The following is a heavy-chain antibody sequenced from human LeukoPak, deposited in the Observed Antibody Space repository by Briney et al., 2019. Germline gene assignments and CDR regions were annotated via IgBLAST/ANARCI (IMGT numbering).Heavy chain of an antibody. CDR1: GFTFGNYT. Sequence: GGSLRLSCAASGFTFGNYTMHWVRQAPGKGLEWVSLIRWDGNKKYYADSVKGRFTISRDDCKNSLYLQMNSLRAEDTAVYYWGKGGARLHSYYFDYWGQGTLVTVSS. D-gene: IGHD1-26*01. J-gene: IGHJ4*02. CDR3: GKGGARLHSYYFDY. V-gene: IGHV3-43*01. CDR2: IRWDGNKK.